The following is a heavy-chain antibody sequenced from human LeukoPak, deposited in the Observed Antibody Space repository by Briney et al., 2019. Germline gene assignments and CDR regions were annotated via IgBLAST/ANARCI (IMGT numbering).Heavy chain of an antibody. J-gene: IGHJ4*02. Sequence: GGSLRLSCAASGFNFINTWMHWVRQAPGKGLVWVARIKNDGSGIIYADSVKGRFTISRDNARNTLYLQMNSLRAEDTAVYYCARGRGVSHPFDYWGQGTLVTVSS. CDR1: GFNFINTW. V-gene: IGHV3-74*01. CDR3: ARGRGVSHPFDY. CDR2: IKNDGSGI. D-gene: IGHD2-21*01.